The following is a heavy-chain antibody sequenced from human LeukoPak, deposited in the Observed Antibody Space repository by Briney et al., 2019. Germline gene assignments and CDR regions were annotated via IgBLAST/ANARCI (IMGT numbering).Heavy chain of an antibody. CDR2: ISGGSSGST. CDR1: GFTFSDYA. CDR3: AREGGSGWYSGWFDP. D-gene: IGHD6-19*01. J-gene: IGHJ5*02. V-gene: IGHV3-23*01. Sequence: GGSLRLSCAASGFTFSDYAMSWVRQAPGKGLEWLSVISGGSSGSTYYADSVTGRFTVSRDNSKNTVDLQMNSLRAEDTALYYCAREGGSGWYSGWFDPWGQGTLVTVS.